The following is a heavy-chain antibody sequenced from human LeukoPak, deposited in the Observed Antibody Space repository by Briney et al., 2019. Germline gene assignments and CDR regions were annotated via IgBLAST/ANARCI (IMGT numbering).Heavy chain of an antibody. CDR3: AKSRELLAYYYGMDV. D-gene: IGHD1-26*01. V-gene: IGHV3-23*01. CDR2: ISGSGGST. Sequence: GGSLRLSCAASGFTFSSYAMSWVRQAPGKGLEWVSAISGSGGSTYYADSVRGRFTISRDNSKNTLYLQMNSLRPEDTAVYYCAKSRELLAYYYGMDVWGQGTTVTVSS. CDR1: GFTFSSYA. J-gene: IGHJ6*02.